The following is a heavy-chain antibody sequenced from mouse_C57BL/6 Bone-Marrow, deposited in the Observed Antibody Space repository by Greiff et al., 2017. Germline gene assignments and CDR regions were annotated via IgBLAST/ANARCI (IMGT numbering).Heavy chain of an antibody. CDR2: IWSGGST. V-gene: IGHV2-2*01. D-gene: IGHD1-1*01. CDR3: ASYYGSSYAMDY. J-gene: IGHJ4*01. CDR1: GFSLTSYG. Sequence: VQLQQSGPGLVQPSQSLSITCTVSGFSLTSYGVHWVRQSPGKGLEWLGVIWSGGSTDYNAAFISSRSISKDNSKSQVFFKMNSLQADDTAIYYCASYYGSSYAMDYWGQGTSVTVSS.